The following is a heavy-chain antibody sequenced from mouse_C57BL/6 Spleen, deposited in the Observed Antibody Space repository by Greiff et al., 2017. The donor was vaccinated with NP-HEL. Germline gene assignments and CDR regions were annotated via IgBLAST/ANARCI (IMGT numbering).Heavy chain of an antibody. Sequence: QVQLQQPGAELVKPGASVKLSCKASGYTFTSYWMHWVKQRPGQGLEWIGMIHPNSGSTNYNEKFKSKATLTVDKSSSTAYMQLSSLTSEGSAVYYCARSGLYAMDYWGQGTSVTVSS. CDR2: IHPNSGST. CDR1: GYTFTSYW. V-gene: IGHV1-64*01. D-gene: IGHD2-4*01. J-gene: IGHJ4*01. CDR3: ARSGLYAMDY.